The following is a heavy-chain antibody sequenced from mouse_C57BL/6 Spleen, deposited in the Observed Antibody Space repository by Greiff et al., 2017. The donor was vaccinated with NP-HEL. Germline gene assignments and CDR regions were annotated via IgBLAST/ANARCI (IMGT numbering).Heavy chain of an antibody. Sequence: QVQLQQPGAELVMPGASVKLSCKASGYTFTSYWMHWVKQRPGQGLEWIGEIDPSDSYTNYNQKFKGKSTLTVDKSSSTAYMQLSSLTSEDSAVYYCAIFITTNFDVWGTGTTVTVSS. J-gene: IGHJ1*03. CDR3: AIFITTNFDV. V-gene: IGHV1-69*01. CDR1: GYTFTSYW. D-gene: IGHD1-1*01. CDR2: IDPSDSYT.